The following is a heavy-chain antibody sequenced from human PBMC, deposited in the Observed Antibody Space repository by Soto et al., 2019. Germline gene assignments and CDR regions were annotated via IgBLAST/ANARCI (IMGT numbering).Heavy chain of an antibody. CDR3: ARESCSGGSCYSGWFDP. CDR1: GFTFSSYA. D-gene: IGHD2-15*01. J-gene: IGHJ5*02. Sequence: EVQLVESGGGLVQPGGSLRLSCAASGFTFSSYAMHWVRQAPGKGLEYVSAISSYGSSTYYANSVKGRFTISRDNSKNTLYLQMGSLRAEDMAVYYCARESCSGGSCYSGWFDPGGQGTLVTVSS. V-gene: IGHV3-64*01. CDR2: ISSYGSST.